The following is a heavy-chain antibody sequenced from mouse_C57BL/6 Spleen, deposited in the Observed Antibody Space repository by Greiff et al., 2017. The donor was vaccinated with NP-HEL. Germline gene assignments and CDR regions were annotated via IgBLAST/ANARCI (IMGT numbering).Heavy chain of an antibody. V-gene: IGHV1-7*01. CDR3: ARSYDSSLFDY. D-gene: IGHD1-1*01. Sequence: VQLQQSGAELAKPGASVKLSCKASGYTFTSYWMHWVKQRPGQGLEWIGYINPSSGYTKYNQKFKDKATLTADKSYSTAYMQLSSLTYEDSAVDYGARSYDSSLFDYWGQGTTLTVSS. J-gene: IGHJ2*01. CDR1: GYTFTSYW. CDR2: INPSSGYT.